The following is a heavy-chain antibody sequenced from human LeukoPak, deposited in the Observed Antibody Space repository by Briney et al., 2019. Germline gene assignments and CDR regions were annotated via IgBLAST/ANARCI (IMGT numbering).Heavy chain of an antibody. CDR3: ARVGQFPQGYYGSGSYPRYYFDY. V-gene: IGHV4-34*01. D-gene: IGHD3-10*01. J-gene: IGHJ4*02. CDR1: GGSFSGYY. CDR2: INHSGST. Sequence: SSETLSLTCAVYGGSFSGYYWSWIRQPPGKGLEWIGEINHSGSTNYNPSPKSRVTISVDTSKNQFSLKLSSVTAADTAVYYCARVGQFPQGYYGSGSYPRYYFDYWGQGTLVTVSS.